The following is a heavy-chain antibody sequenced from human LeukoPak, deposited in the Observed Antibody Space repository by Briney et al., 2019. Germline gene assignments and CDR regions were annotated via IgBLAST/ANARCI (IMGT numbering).Heavy chain of an antibody. V-gene: IGHV3-74*01. CDR3: ARDLTPADYYYYGMDV. J-gene: IGHJ6*02. CDR2: INSDGSST. Sequence: PGGSLRLSCAASGFTFSSYWMHWVRQAPGTGLVWVSRINSDGSSTTYADSVKGRFTISRDNAKNTLYLQINSLRAEDTAVYYCARDLTPADYYYYGMDVWGQGTPVTVSS. CDR1: GFTFSSYW. D-gene: IGHD3-9*01.